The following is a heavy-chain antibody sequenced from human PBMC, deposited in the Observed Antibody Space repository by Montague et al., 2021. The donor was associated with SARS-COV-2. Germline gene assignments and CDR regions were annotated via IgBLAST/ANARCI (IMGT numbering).Heavy chain of an antibody. V-gene: IGHV4-39*01. CDR2: FYYTGNT. CDR3: VRHGGSSWLVS. CDR1: RGSISGRSNY. D-gene: IGHD2-15*01. J-gene: IGHJ5*01. Sequence: SETLSLTCTVTRGSISGRSNYWGWVCQTPGKGLEWIGRFYYTGNTYYNPTLKSRVTISVDTSKNQFSLSLRSVTAVDTSVYFCVRHGGSSWLVSWGQGTLVTVS.